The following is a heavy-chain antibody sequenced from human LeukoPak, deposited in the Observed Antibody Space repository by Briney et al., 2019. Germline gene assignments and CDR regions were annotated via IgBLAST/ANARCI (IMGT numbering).Heavy chain of an antibody. CDR2: INPNTGGT. D-gene: IGHD4-23*01. Sequence: ASVKVSCKASGYTFTGYYIHWVRQAPGQGLEWMGWINPNTGGTNYAQKLQGRVTMTTDTSTSTAYMELRSLRSDDTAVYYCARVWDYGGNWGPYYYYYYYVDVWGKGTTVTVSS. CDR1: GYTFTGYY. V-gene: IGHV1-2*02. CDR3: ARVWDYGGNWGPYYYYYYYVDV. J-gene: IGHJ6*03.